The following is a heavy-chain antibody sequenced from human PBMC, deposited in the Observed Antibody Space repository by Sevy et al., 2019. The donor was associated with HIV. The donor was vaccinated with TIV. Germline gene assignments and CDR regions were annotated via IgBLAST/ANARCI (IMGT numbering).Heavy chain of an antibody. CDR2: IKSKSDGGTV. CDR1: GFTFSDAW. Sequence: LGGSLRLSCAASGFTFSDAWMGWVRQAAGKGLECVGRIKSKSDGGTVEHAAPVKGRFTIPRDDSKDTLYLQMNSLKTEDTAVYFCITYPRITTTGTGGFDPWGQGTLVTVSS. CDR3: ITYPRITTTGTGGFDP. D-gene: IGHD6-13*01. V-gene: IGHV3-15*01. J-gene: IGHJ5*02.